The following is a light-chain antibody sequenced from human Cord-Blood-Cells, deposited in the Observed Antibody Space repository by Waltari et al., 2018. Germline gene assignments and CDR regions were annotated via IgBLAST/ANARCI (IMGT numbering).Light chain of an antibody. CDR3: SSYTSSSTVV. V-gene: IGLV2-14*01. Sequence: QSALTQPASVSGSPGQSLTISCTGTSSDVGGYNYVSWYQQHPGKAPKLMIYDVSNRPSGVSNRFSGSKSGNTASLTISGLQAEDEADYYCSSYTSSSTVVVGGGTKLTVL. CDR1: SSDVGGYNY. CDR2: DVS. J-gene: IGLJ2*01.